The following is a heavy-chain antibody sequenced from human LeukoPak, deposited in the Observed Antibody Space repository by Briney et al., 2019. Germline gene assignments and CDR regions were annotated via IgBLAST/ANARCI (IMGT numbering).Heavy chain of an antibody. J-gene: IGHJ4*02. CDR1: AYTFTGYY. V-gene: IGHV1-2*02. CDR2: INPNSGDT. CDR3: ARGRGSYCSDY. Sequence: ASVKVSCKASAYTFTGYYMHWVRQAPGQGLEWMGWINPNSGDTNYAQKFQGRVTMTRDTSISTAYMELSRLRSDDTAVYYCARGRGSYCSDYCGQGTLVTVSS. D-gene: IGHD1-26*01.